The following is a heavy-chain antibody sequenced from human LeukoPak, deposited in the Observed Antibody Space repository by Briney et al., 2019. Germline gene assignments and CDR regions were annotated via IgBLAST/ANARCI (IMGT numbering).Heavy chain of an antibody. CDR2: INPNSGGT. CDR1: GYTFTGYY. J-gene: IGHJ6*03. Sequence: ASVKVSCKASGYTFTGYYMHWVRQAPGQGLEWMGWINPNSGGTNYAQKFQGRVTMTRDTSISTAYMELSRLRSDDTAVYYCARAFKPLYYYYYMDVWGKGTTVTVSS. V-gene: IGHV1-2*02. CDR3: ARAFKPLYYYYYMDV.